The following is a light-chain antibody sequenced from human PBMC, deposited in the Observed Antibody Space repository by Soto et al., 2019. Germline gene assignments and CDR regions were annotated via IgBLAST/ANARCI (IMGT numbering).Light chain of an antibody. J-gene: IGKJ1*01. CDR3: QQSYSTTWT. CDR2: AAS. CDR1: QGISTY. V-gene: IGKV1-39*01. Sequence: QRTQYPKTLALFVGGIINIRCRASQGISTYLNWYQQKPGKAPKLLIYAASSLQSGVPSRFSGSGSETDFTLTISILQPEDFATYSCQQSYSTTWTFGQGAKVDNK.